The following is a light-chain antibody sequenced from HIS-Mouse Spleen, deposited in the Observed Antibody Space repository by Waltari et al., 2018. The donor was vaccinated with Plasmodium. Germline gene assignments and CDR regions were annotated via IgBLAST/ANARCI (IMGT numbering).Light chain of an antibody. J-gene: IGLJ3*02. CDR2: EDS. CDR1: AFPQNF. V-gene: IGLV3-10*01. CDR3: YSTDSSGNHRV. Sequence: SYELTHPPSVSVSPGQTARLTFSAPAFPQNFPYLYQQKSGQAPVLVIYEDSKRPSGIPERFSGSSSGTMATLTISGAQVEDEADYYCYSTDSSGNHRVFGGGTKLTVL.